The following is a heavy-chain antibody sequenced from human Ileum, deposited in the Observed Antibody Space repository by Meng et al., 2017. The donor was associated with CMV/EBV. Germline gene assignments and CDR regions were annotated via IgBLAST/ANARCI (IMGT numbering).Heavy chain of an antibody. J-gene: IGHJ6*02. CDR3: ARHLGATVTTLPSAPGPYYYYGMDV. D-gene: IGHD4-17*01. V-gene: IGHV1-69*02. CDR1: GGTFSSYT. CDR2: IIPILGIA. Sequence: SVKVSCKASGGTFSSYTISWVRQPPGQGLQWMGRIIPILGIANYAQKFQGRVTITADKSTSTAYMELSSLRSEDTAMYYCARHLGATVTTLPSAPGPYYYYGMDVWGQGTMVTVSS.